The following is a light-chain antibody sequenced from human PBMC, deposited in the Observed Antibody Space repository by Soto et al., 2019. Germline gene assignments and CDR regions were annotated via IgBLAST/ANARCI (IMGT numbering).Light chain of an antibody. CDR3: QQYNNWPWT. CDR2: GAS. CDR1: QSVIIY. J-gene: IGKJ1*01. Sequence: EIVMTQSPATLSVSPGERATLSCRASQSVIIYLAWYQQKPGQAPRLLIYGASTRATSFPARFSGSGSGTDFTLTISSLQSEDFAVYYCQQYNNWPWTFGQGTKVDIK. V-gene: IGKV3-15*01.